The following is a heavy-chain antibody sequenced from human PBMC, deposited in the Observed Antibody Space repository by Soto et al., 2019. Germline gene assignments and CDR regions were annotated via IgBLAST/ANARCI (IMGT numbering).Heavy chain of an antibody. V-gene: IGHV3-21*01. CDR2: ISSSSSYI. D-gene: IGHD3-16*02. J-gene: IGHJ3*02. CDR3: ARDGDYVWGSYRWSDAFDI. Sequence: EVQLVESGGGLVKLGGSLRLSGAASGLTLGSYGMNWVRKVQGKGREWVSSISSSSSYIYYADSVKGRFTISRDNAKNSLYLQMNSLRAEDTAVYYCARDGDYVWGSYRWSDAFDIWGQGTMVTVSS. CDR1: GLTLGSYG.